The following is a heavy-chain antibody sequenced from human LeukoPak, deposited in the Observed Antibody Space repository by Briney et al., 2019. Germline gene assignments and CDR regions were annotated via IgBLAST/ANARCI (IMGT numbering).Heavy chain of an antibody. V-gene: IGHV4-38-2*02. CDR1: GYSISSGYY. CDR2: IYYSGST. Sequence: MPSETLSLTCTVSGYSISSGYYWGWIRQPPGKGLEWIGSIYYSGSTYYNPSLKSRVTISVDTSKNQFSLKLRSVTAADTAVYYCARDPRGGWEPRGAFDLWGQGTMVTVSS. CDR3: ARDPRGGWEPRGAFDL. J-gene: IGHJ3*01. D-gene: IGHD1-26*01.